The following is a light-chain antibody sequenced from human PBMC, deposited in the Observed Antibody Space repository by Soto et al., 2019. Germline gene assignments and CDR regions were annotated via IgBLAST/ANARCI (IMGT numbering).Light chain of an antibody. CDR1: SGHSTYA. Sequence: QPVLTQSPSASASLGASVKLTCTLSSGHSTYAIAWHQQQPEKGPRYLMKLNSDGSHSKGDGIPDRFSGSGSGAERHLTISSLQSEDEADYYCQTWGTAIHDVVFGGGTKLTVL. J-gene: IGLJ2*01. CDR2: LNSDGSH. CDR3: QTWGTAIHDVV. V-gene: IGLV4-69*01.